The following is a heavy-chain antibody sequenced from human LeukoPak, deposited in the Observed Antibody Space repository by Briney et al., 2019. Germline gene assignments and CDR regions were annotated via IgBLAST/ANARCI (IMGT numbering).Heavy chain of an antibody. Sequence: SETLSLTCAVYGGSFSGYYWSWVRQPPGKGLEWIGEINHSGSTNYNPSLKSRVTISVDTSKNQFSLKLSSVTAADTAVYYCASSGGSYSDYWGQGTLVTVSS. J-gene: IGHJ4*02. CDR2: INHSGST. CDR3: ASSGGSYSDY. CDR1: GGSFSGYY. D-gene: IGHD1-26*01. V-gene: IGHV4-34*01.